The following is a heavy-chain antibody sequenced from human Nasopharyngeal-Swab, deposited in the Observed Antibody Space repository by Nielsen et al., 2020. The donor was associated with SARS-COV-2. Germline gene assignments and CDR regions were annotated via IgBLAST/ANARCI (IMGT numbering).Heavy chain of an antibody. Sequence: GGSLRLSCAASGFTFSDYYMSWIRQAPGKGLEWVSYISSSSSYTNYADSVKGRFTISRDNAKNSLYLQMNSLRAEDTAVYYCARGPHSSRGYYGMDVWGQGTTVTVSS. CDR3: ARGPHSSRGYYGMDV. CDR2: ISSSSSYT. D-gene: IGHD6-13*01. CDR1: GFTFSDYY. J-gene: IGHJ6*02. V-gene: IGHV3-11*05.